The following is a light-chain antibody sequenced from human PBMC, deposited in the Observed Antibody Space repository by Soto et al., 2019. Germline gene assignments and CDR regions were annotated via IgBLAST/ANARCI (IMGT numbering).Light chain of an antibody. J-gene: IGKJ4*01. CDR1: QSISSY. CDR2: AAS. V-gene: IGKV1-39*01. CDR3: QQYHTWPIT. Sequence: DIQMTQSPSSLSASIGDRVTITCRASQSISSYLNWFQQKPGEAPKLLIQAASSLQSGVPSRFSGSGSGTHFTLTINSLQPEDCAIYYCQQYHTWPITFGGGTKVEIK.